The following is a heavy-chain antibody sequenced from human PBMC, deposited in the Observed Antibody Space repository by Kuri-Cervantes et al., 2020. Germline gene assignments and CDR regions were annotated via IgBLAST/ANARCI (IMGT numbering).Heavy chain of an antibody. CDR3: ARDRGVGWFDP. Sequence: ETLSLTCTVSGGSISSSSYYWGWVRQAPGKGLEWVSAISGSGGSTYYADSVKGRFTISRDNAKNSLYLQMNSLRDEDTAVYYCARDRGVGWFDPWGQGTLVTVSS. CDR2: ISGSGGST. CDR1: GGSISSSSYY. D-gene: IGHD1-26*01. J-gene: IGHJ5*02. V-gene: IGHV3-23*01.